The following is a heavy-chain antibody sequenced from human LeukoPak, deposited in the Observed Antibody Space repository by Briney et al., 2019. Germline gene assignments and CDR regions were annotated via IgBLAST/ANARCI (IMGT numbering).Heavy chain of an antibody. CDR3: AKDHVFYDILTGPTFDY. V-gene: IGHV3-23*01. D-gene: IGHD3-9*01. J-gene: IGHJ4*02. Sequence: PGGSLRLSCAASGFTFSSYAMSWVRQAPGKGLEWVSAISGSGGSTYYADSVKGRFTISRDNSKNTLYLQMNSLRAEDTAVYYCAKDHVFYDILTGPTFDYWGQGTLVTVSS. CDR2: ISGSGGST. CDR1: GFTFSSYA.